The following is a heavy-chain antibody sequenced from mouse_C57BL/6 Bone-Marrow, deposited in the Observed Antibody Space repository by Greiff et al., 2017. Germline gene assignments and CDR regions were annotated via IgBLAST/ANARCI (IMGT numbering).Heavy chain of an antibody. J-gene: IGHJ1*03. D-gene: IGHD1-1*01. CDR1: GYTFTSYW. V-gene: IGHV1-64*01. Sequence: QVQLQQPGAELVKPGASVKLSCKASGYTFTSYWMHWVKQRPGQGLEWIGMIHPNSGSTNYNEKFKSKATLTVDKSSSTAYMQLSSLTSEDSAVYYGARRGYYGSSCWYFDVWGTGTTVTVSS. CDR3: ARRGYYGSSCWYFDV. CDR2: IHPNSGST.